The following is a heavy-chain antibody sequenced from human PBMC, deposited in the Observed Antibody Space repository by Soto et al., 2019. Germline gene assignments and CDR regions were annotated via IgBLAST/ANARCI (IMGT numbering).Heavy chain of an antibody. V-gene: IGHV1-46*01. CDR1: GFIFTRFY. Sequence: QVQLVQSGAEVKKPGASVKVSCEASGFIFTRFYMHWVRQAPGQGPVWLGIIKPEDGTTYYAQSFQGRLIITSDTSTRTVYMEMSGLTSEDTAVYYCAREIDFGELSYDLWGQGTLFTVSS. CDR3: AREIDFGELSYDL. CDR2: IKPEDGTT. J-gene: IGHJ5*02. D-gene: IGHD2-8*01.